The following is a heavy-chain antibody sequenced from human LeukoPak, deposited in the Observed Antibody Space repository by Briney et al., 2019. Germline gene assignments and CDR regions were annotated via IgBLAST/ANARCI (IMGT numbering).Heavy chain of an antibody. J-gene: IGHJ3*02. D-gene: IGHD5-24*01. V-gene: IGHV1-8*03. Sequence: GASVKVSCKASGYTFANYDINWVRQATGQGLEWMGWMNPNSGNTGYAQKFQGRVAITRDTSISTAYMELSSLTSEDTAMYYCAREEVEMATIGAFDIWGQGTMVTVSS. CDR3: AREEVEMATIGAFDI. CDR1: GYTFANYD. CDR2: MNPNSGNT.